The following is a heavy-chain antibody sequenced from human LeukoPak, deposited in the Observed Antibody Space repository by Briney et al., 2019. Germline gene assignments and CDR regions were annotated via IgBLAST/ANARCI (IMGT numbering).Heavy chain of an antibody. V-gene: IGHV4-38-2*02. D-gene: IGHD3-3*01. CDR1: GYSISSGYY. Sequence: SETLSLTCTVSGYSISSGYYWGWIRQPPGKGLEWIGYIYYGGTTNYNPSLKTRLTISLDTSKNQFSLKLSSVTAADTAVYYCARHYVFVSGGSSFDFWGQGTLVTVSS. CDR2: IYYGGTT. CDR3: ARHYVFVSGGSSFDF. J-gene: IGHJ4*02.